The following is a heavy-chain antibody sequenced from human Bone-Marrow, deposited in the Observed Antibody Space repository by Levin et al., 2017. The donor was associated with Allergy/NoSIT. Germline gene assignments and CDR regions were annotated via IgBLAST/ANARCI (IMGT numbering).Heavy chain of an antibody. CDR3: VRDRMTMFGVVFGTWFDP. Sequence: SETLSLTCFVSGDSIDNGDYYWTWIRQSPGRGLEWIGCISYRGTTSYNPSLRSRSTISIDTANNRFSLKLNSVTAADTALYYCVRDRMTMFGVVFGTWFDPWGQGTLVTVSS. V-gene: IGHV4-30-4*01. CDR1: GDSIDNGDYY. J-gene: IGHJ5*02. D-gene: IGHD3-3*01. CDR2: ISYRGTT.